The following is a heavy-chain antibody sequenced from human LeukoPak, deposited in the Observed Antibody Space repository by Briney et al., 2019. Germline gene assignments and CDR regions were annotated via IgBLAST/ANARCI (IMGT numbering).Heavy chain of an antibody. CDR2: ISTSSSYT. V-gene: IGHV3-11*06. D-gene: IGHD3-10*01. CDR1: GFTFSDYY. J-gene: IGHJ4*02. CDR3: ARGRWELEF. Sequence: GGSLRLSCSASGFTFSDYYMGWIRQAPGKGLEWLSYISTSSSYTNYADSVKGRFTISRDNAKNSLYLQMNSLGADDTAVYYCARGRWELEFGGQGTLVTVSS.